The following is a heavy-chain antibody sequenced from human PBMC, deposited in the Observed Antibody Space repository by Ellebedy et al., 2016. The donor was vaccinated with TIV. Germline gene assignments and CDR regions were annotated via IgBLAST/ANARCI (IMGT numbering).Heavy chain of an antibody. J-gene: IGHJ4*02. CDR1: GFTFSTYD. Sequence: GESLKISXAGSGFTFSTYDMHWVRQGAGKGLEWVSSIGTFDDTYYAQSVKGRFTISRDNSKNMLYLQMNSLGAEDTAVYYCARDEISVTEVGATGRGPFDFWGQGTLVTVSS. CDR3: ARDEISVTEVGATGRGPFDF. V-gene: IGHV3-13*01. D-gene: IGHD1-26*01. CDR2: IGTFDDT.